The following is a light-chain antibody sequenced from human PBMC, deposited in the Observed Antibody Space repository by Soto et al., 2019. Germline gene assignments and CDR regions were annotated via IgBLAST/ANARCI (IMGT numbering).Light chain of an antibody. CDR3: SSYTSSSTLV. V-gene: IGLV2-14*01. CDR1: SSDVVGYNY. CDR2: DVS. Sequence: QSALTQPASVSGSPGQSITISCTGTSSDVVGYNYVSWYQQHPGKAPKLMIYDVSNRPSGVSNRFSGSKSGNTASLTISGLQAEDEAHYYCSSYTSSSTLVFGGGTKLTVL. J-gene: IGLJ2*01.